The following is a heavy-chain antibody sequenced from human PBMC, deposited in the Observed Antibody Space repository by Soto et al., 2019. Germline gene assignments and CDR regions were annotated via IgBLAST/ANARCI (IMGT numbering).Heavy chain of an antibody. V-gene: IGHV1-69*06. CDR3: ARGPGHLISAHLFLRPLDP. D-gene: IGHD2-15*01. CDR2: IIPIFGTA. Sequence: SVKVSCKASGGTFSSYAISWVRQAPGQGLEWMGGIIPIFGTANYAQKFQGRVTITADKSTSTAYMELSSLRSEDTAVYYCARGPGHLISAHLFLRPLDPCGEGTRVTVSS. J-gene: IGHJ5*02. CDR1: GGTFSSYA.